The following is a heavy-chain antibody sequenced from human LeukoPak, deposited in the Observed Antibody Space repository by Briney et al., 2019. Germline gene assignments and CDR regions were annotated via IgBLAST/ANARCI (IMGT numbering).Heavy chain of an antibody. CDR3: ARPRYEYSSKYMDV. Sequence: GGSLKLSCAASGFTFSSYGMSWVRQAPGKGLEWVSAISGSAVSTYYADSVKGRFTISRDNAKNSLYLQMNSLRAEDTAVYYCARPRYEYSSKYMDVWGKGTTVTVSS. V-gene: IGHV3-23*01. CDR2: ISGSAVST. CDR1: GFTFSSYG. D-gene: IGHD6-6*01. J-gene: IGHJ6*03.